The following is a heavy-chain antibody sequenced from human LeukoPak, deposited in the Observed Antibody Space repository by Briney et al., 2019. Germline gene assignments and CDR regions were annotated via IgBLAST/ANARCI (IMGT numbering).Heavy chain of an antibody. D-gene: IGHD3-22*01. CDR2: IYHSGNT. CDR3: ARSSGYMSY. Sequence: PSETLSLTCTVSHYSISSNYYWGWIRQPPGKGLEWIGSIYHSGNTYYNPSLKSRVTISVDTSKNQFSLKLTSVTAADTAVYYCARSSGYMSYWGQGTLVTVSS. CDR1: HYSISSNYY. J-gene: IGHJ4*02. V-gene: IGHV4-38-2*02.